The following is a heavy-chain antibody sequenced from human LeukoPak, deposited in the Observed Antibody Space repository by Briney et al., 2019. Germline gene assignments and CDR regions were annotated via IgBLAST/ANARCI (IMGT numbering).Heavy chain of an antibody. V-gene: IGHV4-39*01. CDR1: GGSISSSSYY. J-gene: IGHJ4*02. CDR3: ARGDDFWSGYYTDYFDY. Sequence: SETLSLTCTVSGGSISSSSYYWRWIRQPPGKGLEWIGSIYYSGSTYYNPSLKSRVTISVDTSKNQFSLKLSSVTAADTAVYYCARGDDFWSGYYTDYFDYWGQGTLVTVSS. D-gene: IGHD3-3*01. CDR2: IYYSGST.